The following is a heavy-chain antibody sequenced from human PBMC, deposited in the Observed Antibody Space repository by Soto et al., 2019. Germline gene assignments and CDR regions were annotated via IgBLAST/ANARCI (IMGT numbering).Heavy chain of an antibody. D-gene: IGHD1-26*01. CDR2: INPSGGST. Sequence: GASVKVSCKASGYTFTRYCMHWVRQAPGQGLEWMGIINPSGGSTSYAQKFQGRVTMTRDTSTSTVYMELSSLRSEDTAVYYCARDPWAMVGGNWFDPWGQGTLVTVS. CDR3: ARDPWAMVGGNWFDP. V-gene: IGHV1-46*01. CDR1: GYTFTRYC. J-gene: IGHJ5*02.